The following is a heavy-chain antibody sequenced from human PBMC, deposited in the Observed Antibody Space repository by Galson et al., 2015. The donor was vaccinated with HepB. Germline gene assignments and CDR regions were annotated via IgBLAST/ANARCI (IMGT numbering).Heavy chain of an antibody. J-gene: IGHJ6*02. Sequence: SLRLSCAASGFTFSSYDMHWVRQVTGEGLEWVSAIGTGGDAYYLGSVKGRFTISRENAKNSLYLQMNSLRAGDTAVYYCARGAYGSKFNYYYGMDVWGQGTTVTVSS. CDR3: ARGAYGSKFNYYYGMDV. CDR2: IGTGGDA. D-gene: IGHD4-23*01. V-gene: IGHV3-13*01. CDR1: GFTFSSYD.